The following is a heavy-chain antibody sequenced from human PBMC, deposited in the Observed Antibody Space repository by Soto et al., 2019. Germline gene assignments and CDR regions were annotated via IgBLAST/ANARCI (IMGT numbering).Heavy chain of an antibody. J-gene: IGHJ4*02. V-gene: IGHV3-30*18. CDR2: VSHDGRNT. Sequence: VQLVESGGGVVQPGRSLRLSCAASGFTFSDYAMHWVRQAPGKGLEWVAVVSHDGRNTHYADSVKCRFTICRDSTKKKVSLEMTSLRAADTAVYYSAKGGREWLVTSDFNYWGQGALVTVSS. CDR3: AKGGREWLVTSDFNY. CDR1: GFTFSDYA. D-gene: IGHD6-19*01.